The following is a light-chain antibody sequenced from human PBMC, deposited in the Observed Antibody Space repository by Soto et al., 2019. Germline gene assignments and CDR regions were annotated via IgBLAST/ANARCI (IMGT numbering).Light chain of an antibody. CDR2: KAS. CDR1: QSIRSW. Sequence: DIQMTQSPSTLSASVGDRVTITCRASQSIRSWLAWYQQKPGKAPKLLIYKASSLESGGPSRFSGSGSGTEVALTNGSLQPDDFGSYYCQQYGSGSPWTFGQGTKVEVK. V-gene: IGKV1-5*03. J-gene: IGKJ1*01. CDR3: QQYGSGSPWT.